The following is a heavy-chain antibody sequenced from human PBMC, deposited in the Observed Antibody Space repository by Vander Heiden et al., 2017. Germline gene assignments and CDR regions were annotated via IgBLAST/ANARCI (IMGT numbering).Heavy chain of an antibody. Sequence: QITLKESGPTLVKPTQTLTLTCTFSGFSLSTSGVGVGWIRQPPGKALEWLALIYWNDDKRYSPSLKSRLTITKDTSKNQVVLTMTNMDPVDTATYYCAHSGYSSGWYWISIDWFDPWGQGTLVTVSS. D-gene: IGHD6-19*01. CDR1: GFSLSTSGVG. CDR3: AHSGYSSGWYWISIDWFDP. V-gene: IGHV2-5*01. J-gene: IGHJ5*02. CDR2: IYWNDDK.